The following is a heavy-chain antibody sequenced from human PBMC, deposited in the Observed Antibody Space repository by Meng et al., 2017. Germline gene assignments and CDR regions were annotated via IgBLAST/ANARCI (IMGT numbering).Heavy chain of an antibody. V-gene: IGHV4-59*01. CDR2: IYYSGST. CDR3: AREVSSGWYRDAFDI. CDR1: GGSIRSYY. J-gene: IGHJ3*02. Sequence: SETLSPTCTVPGGSIRSYYWSWIRQPPGKGLEWIGYIYYSGSTNYNPSLKSRVTISVDTSKNQFSLKLSSVTAADTAVYYCAREVSSGWYRDAFDIWGQGTMVTVSS. D-gene: IGHD6-19*01.